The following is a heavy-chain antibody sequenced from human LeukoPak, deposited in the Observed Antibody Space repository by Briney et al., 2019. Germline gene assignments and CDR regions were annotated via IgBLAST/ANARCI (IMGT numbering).Heavy chain of an antibody. CDR1: GFTFSGYG. J-gene: IGHJ4*02. V-gene: IGHV3-30*02. Sequence: AGGSLRLSCATSGFTFSGYGMHWVRQAPGKGLEWVAFIRYDASNEYYADSVKGRFTISRDNSKNTLYLQMNSLRAEDTAVHYCAKDWSYSGWSYYFDYWGQGTLVTVSS. CDR2: IRYDASNE. D-gene: IGHD5-12*01. CDR3: AKDWSYSGWSYYFDY.